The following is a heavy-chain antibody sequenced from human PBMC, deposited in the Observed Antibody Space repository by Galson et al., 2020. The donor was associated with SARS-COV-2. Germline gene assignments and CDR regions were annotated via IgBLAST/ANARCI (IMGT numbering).Heavy chain of an antibody. J-gene: IGHJ4*02. CDR3: AREEDSSGYYFDY. Sequence: SQTLSLTCAVSGGSISSSNWWSWVRQPPGKGLEWIGEIYHSGSTNYNPSLKSRVTISVDTSKNQFSLKLSSVTAADTAVYYCAREEDSSGYYFDYWGQGTLVTVSS. CDR1: GGSISSSNW. D-gene: IGHD6-19*01. V-gene: IGHV4-4*02. CDR2: IYHSGST.